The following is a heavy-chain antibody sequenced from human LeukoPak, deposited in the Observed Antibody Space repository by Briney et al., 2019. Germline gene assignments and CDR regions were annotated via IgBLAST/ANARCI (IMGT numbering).Heavy chain of an antibody. D-gene: IGHD3-22*01. Sequence: PSETLSLTCTVSGASIGRYYWSWIRQPVGKGLEWFGRIYTNGSVNYNPSLTSRVTMSRDTSKNQFHLKVTSVTVADTAVYYCARLLGSSGYAGDWYFDLWGPGILITVSS. CDR3: ARLLGSSGYAGDWYFDL. CDR1: GASIGRYY. CDR2: IYTNGSV. J-gene: IGHJ2*01. V-gene: IGHV4-4*07.